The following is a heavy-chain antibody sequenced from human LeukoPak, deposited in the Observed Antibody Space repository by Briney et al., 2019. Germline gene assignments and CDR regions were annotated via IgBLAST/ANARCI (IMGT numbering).Heavy chain of an antibody. CDR3: AKDPLSGYNFFGFDY. CDR2: ISGSGSGGST. J-gene: IGHJ4*02. V-gene: IGHV3-23*01. Sequence: GGSLRLSCAASGFTFSSYAMSWVRQAPGKGLEWVSAISGSGSGGSTYYADSVKGRFTISRDNSKNTLYLQMNSLRAEDTAVYYCAKDPLSGYNFFGFDYWGQGTLVTVSS. CDR1: GFTFSSYA. D-gene: IGHD5-24*01.